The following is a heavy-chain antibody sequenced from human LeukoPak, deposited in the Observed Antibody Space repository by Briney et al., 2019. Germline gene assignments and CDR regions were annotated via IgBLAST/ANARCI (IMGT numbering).Heavy chain of an antibody. CDR3: ASTAPALGYCSGGSCYSGFDY. CDR2: IIPIFGTA. J-gene: IGHJ4*02. Sequence: EASVKVSCKASGYTFTGYYMHWVRQAPGQGLEWMGGIIPIFGTANYAQKFQGRVTITADESTSTAYMELSSLRSEDTAVYYCASTAPALGYCSGGSCYSGFDYWGQGTLVTVSS. CDR1: GYTFTGYY. D-gene: IGHD2-15*01. V-gene: IGHV1-69*13.